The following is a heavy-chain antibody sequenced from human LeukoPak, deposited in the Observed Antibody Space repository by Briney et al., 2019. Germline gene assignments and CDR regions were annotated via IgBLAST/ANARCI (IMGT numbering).Heavy chain of an antibody. J-gene: IGHJ4*02. V-gene: IGHV4-61*02. CDR2: IYTSGST. D-gene: IGHD6-13*01. CDR1: GGSTSSGGYY. CDR3: AREHSGIAAAGTVEY. Sequence: SQTLSLTCTVSGGSTSSGGYYWSWIRQPAGKGLEWIGRIYTSGSTNYNPSLKSRVTISVDTSKNQFSLKLSSVTAADTAVYYCAREHSGIAAAGTVEYWGQGTLVTVSS.